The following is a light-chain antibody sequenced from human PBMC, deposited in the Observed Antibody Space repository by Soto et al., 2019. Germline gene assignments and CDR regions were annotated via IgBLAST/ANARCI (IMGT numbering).Light chain of an antibody. Sequence: EIVMTQSPATLSVSPGERATLSCSASQSVDSKLAWFQQKPGQAPRLLIYDASTRATGIPGRFSGSGSGTEYTLTISSLQSEDFAVYHCQQYNDWQWTFGQGTKVEIK. CDR2: DAS. CDR3: QQYNDWQWT. J-gene: IGKJ1*01. CDR1: QSVDSK. V-gene: IGKV3-15*01.